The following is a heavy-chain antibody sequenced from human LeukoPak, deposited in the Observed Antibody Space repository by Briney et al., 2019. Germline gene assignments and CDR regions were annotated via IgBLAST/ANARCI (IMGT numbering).Heavy chain of an antibody. D-gene: IGHD2-8*01. Sequence: PSETLSLTCTVSGGSISSYYWTWTRQPAGKGLEWIGRISTRGSTSYNPSLKSRVTMSLDTSKNQFSLILTSVTAADTAVYYCARDKGVAVDYWGQGTLVTVSS. CDR3: ARDKGVAVDY. CDR2: ISTRGST. CDR1: GGSISSYY. V-gene: IGHV4-4*07. J-gene: IGHJ4*02.